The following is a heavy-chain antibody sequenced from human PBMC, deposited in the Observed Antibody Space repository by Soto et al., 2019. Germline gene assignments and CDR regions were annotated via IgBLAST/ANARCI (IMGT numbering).Heavy chain of an antibody. Sequence: PGGSLRLSCAASGFTFSSYGMHWVRQAPGKGLEWVSAISGSGGSTYYADSVKGRFTISRDNSKNTLYLQMNSLRAEDTAVYYCAKGGGYYDILTGYYTGSHFDYWGQGTLVTVSS. D-gene: IGHD3-9*01. V-gene: IGHV3-23*01. J-gene: IGHJ4*02. CDR2: ISGSGGST. CDR1: GFTFSSYG. CDR3: AKGGGYYDILTGYYTGSHFDY.